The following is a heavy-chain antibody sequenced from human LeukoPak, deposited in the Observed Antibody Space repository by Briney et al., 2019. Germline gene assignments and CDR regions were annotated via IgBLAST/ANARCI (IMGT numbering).Heavy chain of an antibody. Sequence: GGSLRLSCAASGFTFSSYGMHWVRQAPGKGLEWVAVISYDGSNKYYADSVKGRFTISRDNSKNTLYLQMNSLRAEDTAVYYCAKDWYAGIAAAGNFDYWGQGTLVTVSS. CDR3: AKDWYAGIAAAGNFDY. CDR1: GFTFSSYG. CDR2: ISYDGSNK. D-gene: IGHD6-13*01. J-gene: IGHJ4*02. V-gene: IGHV3-30*18.